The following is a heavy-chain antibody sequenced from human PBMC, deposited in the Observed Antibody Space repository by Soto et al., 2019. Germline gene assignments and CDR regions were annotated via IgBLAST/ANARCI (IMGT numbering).Heavy chain of an antibody. Sequence: ASVKVSCKASGYTFTSYGISWVRQAPGQGLEWMGWINAYNGNTNYAQKLQGRVTMTTDTSTSTAYMELRSLRSDDTAVYYCVRDQEIVVVPAAIPNWFDPWGQGTLVTVSS. D-gene: IGHD2-2*01. J-gene: IGHJ5*02. V-gene: IGHV1-18*01. CDR1: GYTFTSYG. CDR2: INAYNGNT. CDR3: VRDQEIVVVPAAIPNWFDP.